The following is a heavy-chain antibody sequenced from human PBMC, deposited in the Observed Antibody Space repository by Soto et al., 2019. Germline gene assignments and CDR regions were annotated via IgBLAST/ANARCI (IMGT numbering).Heavy chain of an antibody. D-gene: IGHD3-10*01. CDR1: GFTFSSYA. CDR2: ISGSGGST. Sequence: GGSLRVSCAASGFTFSSYAMSWVRQAPGKGLEWVSAISGSGGSTYYADSVKGRFTISRDNSKNTLYLQMNSLRAEDTAVYYCAKWNMVRGARRAFDIWGQGTMVTVSS. J-gene: IGHJ3*02. V-gene: IGHV3-23*01. CDR3: AKWNMVRGARRAFDI.